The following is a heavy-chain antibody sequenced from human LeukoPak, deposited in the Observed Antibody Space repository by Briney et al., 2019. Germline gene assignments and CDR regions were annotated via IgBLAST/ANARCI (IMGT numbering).Heavy chain of an antibody. V-gene: IGHV3-21*01. J-gene: IGHJ4*02. CDR1: GFTFSSYS. CDR3: AKEGESHRFSPTVNVY. Sequence: KTGGSLRLSCAASGFTFSSYSMNWVRQAPGKGLEWVSSISSSSSYIYYADSVKGRFTISRDNAKNSLYLQMNSLRAEDTAVYYCAKEGESHRFSPTVNVYWGQGTLVTVSS. CDR2: ISSSSSYI. D-gene: IGHD4-17*01.